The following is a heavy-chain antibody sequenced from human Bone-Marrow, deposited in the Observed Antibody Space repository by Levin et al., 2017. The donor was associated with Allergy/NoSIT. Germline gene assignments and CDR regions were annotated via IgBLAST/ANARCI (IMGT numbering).Heavy chain of an antibody. CDR2: IIPIFGTA. D-gene: IGHD3-3*01. J-gene: IGHJ4*02. Sequence: KISCKASGGTFSSYAISWVRQAPGQGLEWMGGIIPIFGTANYAQKFQGRVTITADKSTSTAYMELSSLRSEDTAVYYCARGPRKNYDFWSGYYTDYWGQGTLVTVSS. CDR3: ARGPRKNYDFWSGYYTDY. V-gene: IGHV1-69*06. CDR1: GGTFSSYA.